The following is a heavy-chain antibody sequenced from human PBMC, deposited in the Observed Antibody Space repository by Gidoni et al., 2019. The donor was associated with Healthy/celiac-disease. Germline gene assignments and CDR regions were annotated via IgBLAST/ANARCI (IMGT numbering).Heavy chain of an antibody. J-gene: IGHJ4*02. CDR2: IRSKAYGGTT. D-gene: IGHD5-18*01. CDR1: GFTFGHYA. V-gene: IGHV3-49*03. Sequence: EVKQVEYGGGSVQPGRSLRRSCKASGFTFGHYAMSWFRQAPGKGLEWVGFIRSKAYGGTTEYAASVKGIFTISRDDSKSIAYLQMNSLTTEDTAVYYCTRGGADTATSFDYWGQGTLVTVSS. CDR3: TRGGADTATSFDY.